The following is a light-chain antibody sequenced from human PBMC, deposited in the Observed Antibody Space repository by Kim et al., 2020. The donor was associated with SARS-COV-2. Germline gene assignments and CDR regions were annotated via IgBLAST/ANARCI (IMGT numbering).Light chain of an antibody. CDR2: GAS. CDR3: QQYGGSPQT. Sequence: EIVLTQSPDTLSLSPGERATLSCSASQSVSSNYLAWYQQKPGQAPRLLIYGASNRATGIPDRLSGGGSGTDFTLTISRLEPEDSAVYYCQQYGGSPQTFGQGTKVEI. J-gene: IGKJ1*01. V-gene: IGKV3-20*01. CDR1: QSVSSNY.